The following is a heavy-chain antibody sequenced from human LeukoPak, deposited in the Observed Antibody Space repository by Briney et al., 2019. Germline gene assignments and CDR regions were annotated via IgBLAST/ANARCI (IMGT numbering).Heavy chain of an antibody. CDR2: ISYSGST. V-gene: IGHV4-59*01. J-gene: IGHJ4*02. Sequence: SETLSLTCTVSGGSINSYYWSWIRQPPGKGLEWIGYISYSGSTNYNPSLKSRVSISADKSKNQFFLKLNSVTAADTALYYCARGNANWGQGTLVTVSS. CDR1: GGSINSYY. CDR3: ARGNAN.